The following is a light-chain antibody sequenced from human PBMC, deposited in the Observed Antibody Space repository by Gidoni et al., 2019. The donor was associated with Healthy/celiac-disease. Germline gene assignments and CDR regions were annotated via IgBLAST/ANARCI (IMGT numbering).Light chain of an antibody. V-gene: IGKV3-11*01. CDR3: QQRSYWPNT. CDR1: QSVSSY. J-gene: IGKJ5*01. Sequence: EIVLTQSPATLSLSPGERATLSCRASQSVSSYLAWYQQKPGQAPRLLIDDASNRATGIPARFSGSGSGTDFTLTISSLEPEVFAVYYCQQRSYWPNTFXQXTRLEIK. CDR2: DAS.